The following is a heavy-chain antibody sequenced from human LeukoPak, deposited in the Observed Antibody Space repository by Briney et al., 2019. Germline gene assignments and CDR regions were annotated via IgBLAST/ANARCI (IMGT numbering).Heavy chain of an antibody. CDR2: ISSSSSSI. V-gene: IGHV3-21*01. CDR3: ARDHGVITMMNGGDY. Sequence: GGSLRLSCAASGFTFSSYSINWVRQAPGKGLEWVSSISSSSSSIYYADSEKGRFTISRDNANNSLYLQMNSLRAEDTAVYYCARDHGVITMMNGGDYWGQGTLVTVSS. CDR1: GFTFSSYS. J-gene: IGHJ4*02. D-gene: IGHD3-22*01.